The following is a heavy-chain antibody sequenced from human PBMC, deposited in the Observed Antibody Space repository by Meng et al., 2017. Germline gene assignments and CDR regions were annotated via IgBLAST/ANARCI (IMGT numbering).Heavy chain of an antibody. D-gene: IGHD6-19*01. CDR3: ARDSSSGWYHNY. V-gene: IGHV3-53*02. CDR2: IYSGGST. CDR1: GFSVTTSY. J-gene: IGHJ4*02. Sequence: EVQLAETGGGLSQPGGSLRLSCTASGFSVTTSYMSWVRQASGKGLEWVSVIYSGGSTYYADSVKGRFSISRGNSKNTLYLQMNSLRAEDTAVYFCARDSSSGWYHNYWGQGTLVTVSS.